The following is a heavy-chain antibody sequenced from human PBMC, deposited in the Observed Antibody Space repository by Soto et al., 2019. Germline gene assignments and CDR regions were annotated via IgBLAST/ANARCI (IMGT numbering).Heavy chain of an antibody. CDR1: GGSISSGGYY. V-gene: IGHV4-31*03. Sequence: SETLSLTCTVSGGSISSGGYYWSWIRQHPGKGLEWIGYIYYSGSTYYNPSLKSRVTISVDTSKNQFSLKLSSVTAADTAVYYCARGGPSDYGDYPDYWGQGTLVTVSS. D-gene: IGHD4-17*01. CDR2: IYYSGST. J-gene: IGHJ4*02. CDR3: ARGGPSDYGDYPDY.